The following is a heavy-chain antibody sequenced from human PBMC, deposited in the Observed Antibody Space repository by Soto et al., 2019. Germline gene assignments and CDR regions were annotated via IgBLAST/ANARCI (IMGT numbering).Heavy chain of an antibody. J-gene: IGHJ3*02. D-gene: IGHD3-22*01. CDR2: ISYDGSNK. CDR1: GFTFSSYG. Sequence: PGESLKISCAASGFTFSSYGMHWVRQAPGKGLEWVAVISYDGSNKYYADSVKGRFTISRDNAKNSLYLQMNSLRAEDTAVYYCARDLYYYDSSGYYPDAFDIWGQGTMVTVSS. CDR3: ARDLYYYDSSGYYPDAFDI. V-gene: IGHV3-30*03.